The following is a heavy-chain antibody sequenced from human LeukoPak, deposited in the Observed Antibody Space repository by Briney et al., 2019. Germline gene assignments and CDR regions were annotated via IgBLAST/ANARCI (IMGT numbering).Heavy chain of an antibody. CDR1: GGSISSYY. CDR3: ARGSSSPSDWFDP. CDR2: IYHSGST. D-gene: IGHD6-6*01. Sequence: SETLSLTCTVSGGSISSYYWSWIRQPPGKGLEWIGSIYHSGSTYYNLSLKSRVTISVDRSKNQFSLKLSSVTAADTAVYYCARGSSSPSDWFDPWGQGTLVTVSS. J-gene: IGHJ5*02. V-gene: IGHV4-39*07.